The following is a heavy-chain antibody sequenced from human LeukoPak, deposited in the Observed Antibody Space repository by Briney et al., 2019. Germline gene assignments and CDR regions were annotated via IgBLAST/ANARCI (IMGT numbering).Heavy chain of an antibody. J-gene: IGHJ4*02. D-gene: IGHD4-17*01. CDR3: ARYSGNYGLDY. V-gene: IGHV3-30*02. Sequence: GGSLRLSCAASGFTFSNYVIHWVRQAPGKRLEWVSLIRYDGSSKYYADSVRGRVTISRDNSKNTLYPQMNSLRAEDTAVYYCARYSGNYGLDYWGQGTLVTVSS. CDR2: IRYDGSSK. CDR1: GFTFSNYV.